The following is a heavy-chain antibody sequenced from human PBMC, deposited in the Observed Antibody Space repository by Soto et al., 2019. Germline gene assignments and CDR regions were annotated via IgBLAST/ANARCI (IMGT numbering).Heavy chain of an antibody. CDR3: CVPFVGDYGSMDV. J-gene: IGHJ6*02. V-gene: IGHV3-48*02. CDR2: ISSSSSTI. CDR1: GFTFSSYS. D-gene: IGHD4-17*01. Sequence: PGGSLRLSCAASGFTFSSYSMNWVRQAPGKGLEWVSYISSSSSTIYYADSVKGRFTISRDNAKNSLYLQMNSLRDEDTAVYYCCVPFVGDYGSMDVWGQGTTVTVSS.